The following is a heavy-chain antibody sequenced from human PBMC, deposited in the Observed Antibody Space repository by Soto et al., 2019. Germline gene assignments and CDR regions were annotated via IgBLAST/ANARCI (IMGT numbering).Heavy chain of an antibody. CDR3: SGCSGGACNQNYGMDV. CDR2: ISPSTSNI. D-gene: IGHD2-15*01. Sequence: EVRLVESGGGLVKPGGSLRLSCAVSGFTFSSCTMNWVRQAPGKGLEWVSSISPSTSNIYYADSVKCRFTISRDNSKSSRFLQVNSLRAEDTAVDYCSGCSGGACNQNYGMDVWGQGTTVTVSS. CDR1: GFTFSSCT. V-gene: IGHV3-21*01. J-gene: IGHJ6*02.